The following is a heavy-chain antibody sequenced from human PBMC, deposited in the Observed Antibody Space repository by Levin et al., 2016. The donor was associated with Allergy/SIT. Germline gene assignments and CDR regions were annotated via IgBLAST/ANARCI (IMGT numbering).Heavy chain of an antibody. Sequence: GESLKISCAASGFTFSSYAMSWVRQAPGKGLEWVSAISGSGGSTYYADSVKGRFTISRDNSKNTLYLQMNSLRAEDTAVYYCAKNPYSSGWLDAFDIWGQGTMVTVSS. J-gene: IGHJ3*02. D-gene: IGHD6-19*01. CDR1: GFTFSSYA. CDR2: ISGSGGST. V-gene: IGHV3-23*01. CDR3: AKNPYSSGWLDAFDI.